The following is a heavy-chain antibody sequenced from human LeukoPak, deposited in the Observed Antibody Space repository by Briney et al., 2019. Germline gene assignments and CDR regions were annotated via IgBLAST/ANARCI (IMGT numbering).Heavy chain of an antibody. CDR3: ARETPGDNDSSGYYTY. CDR2: IYYSGST. Sequence: PSETLSLTCTVSGGSISSGGYYWSWIRQPPGKGLEWIGYIYYSGSTNYNPSLKSRVTISVDTSKNQFSLKLSSVTAADTAVYYCARETPGDNDSSGYYTYWGQGTLVTVSS. D-gene: IGHD3-22*01. J-gene: IGHJ4*02. CDR1: GGSISSGGYY. V-gene: IGHV4-61*08.